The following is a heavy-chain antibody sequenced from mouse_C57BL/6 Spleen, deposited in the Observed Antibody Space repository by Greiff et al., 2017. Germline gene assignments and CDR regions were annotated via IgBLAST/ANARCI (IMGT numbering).Heavy chain of an antibody. V-gene: IGHV1-55*01. CDR2: IYPGSGST. CDR3: ARWNWDWYAMDY. J-gene: IGHJ4*01. D-gene: IGHD4-1*01. Sequence: QVQLQQPGAELVKPGASVKMSCKASGYTFPSYWITWVKQRPGQGLEWIGDIYPGSGSTNYNEKFKRKATLTVDTSSSTAYMQLSSLTSEDSAVYYCARWNWDWYAMDYWGQGTSVTVSS. CDR1: GYTFPSYW.